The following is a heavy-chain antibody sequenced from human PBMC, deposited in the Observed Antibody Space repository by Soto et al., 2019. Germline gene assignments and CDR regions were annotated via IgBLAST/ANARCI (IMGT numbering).Heavy chain of an antibody. CDR3: ARDLPDADFDY. V-gene: IGHV3-21*01. J-gene: IGHJ4*02. Sequence: EVQLVESGGGLVKPGGSLRLSCAASGFTFSSYSMNWVRQAPGKGLEWVSSISSSSSYVYYADSVKGRFTISRDNAKNSLYLQMNSLRAEDTAVYYCARDLPDADFDYWGQGTLVTVSS. CDR2: ISSSSSYV. CDR1: GFTFSSYS.